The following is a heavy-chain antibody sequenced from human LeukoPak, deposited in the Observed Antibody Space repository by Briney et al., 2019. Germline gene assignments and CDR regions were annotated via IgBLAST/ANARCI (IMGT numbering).Heavy chain of an antibody. CDR3: ARECGGDCYGFDY. V-gene: IGHV4-34*01. J-gene: IGHJ4*02. CDR1: GGSFSGYY. D-gene: IGHD2-21*02. CDR2: INHSGST. Sequence: PSETLSLTCAVYGGSFSGYYWSWIRQPPGKGLEWIGEINHSGSTNYNPSLKSRVTISVDTSKNQFSLKLSSVTAADPAVYYCARECGGDCYGFDYWGQGTLVTVSS.